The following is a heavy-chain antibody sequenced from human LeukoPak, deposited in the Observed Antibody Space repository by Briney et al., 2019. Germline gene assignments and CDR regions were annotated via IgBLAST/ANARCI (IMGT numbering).Heavy chain of an antibody. D-gene: IGHD6-6*01. CDR2: MNPNNGNT. V-gene: IGHV1-18*01. CDR1: GYTFTSYD. J-gene: IGHJ4*02. Sequence: GASVKVSCKASGYTFTSYDINWVRQATGQGLEWMGWMNPNNGNTNYAQKLQGRVTMTTDTSTSTAYMELRSLRSDDTAVYYCARDIAARPTAYWGQGTLVTVSS. CDR3: ARDIAARPTAY.